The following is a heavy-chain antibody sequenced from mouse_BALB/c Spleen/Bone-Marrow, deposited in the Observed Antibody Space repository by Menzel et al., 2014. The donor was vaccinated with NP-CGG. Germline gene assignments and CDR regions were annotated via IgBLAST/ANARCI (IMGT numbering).Heavy chain of an antibody. CDR2: ILPGSDST. CDR1: GYTFSSFW. V-gene: IGHV1-9*01. D-gene: IGHD2-14*01. J-gene: IGHJ2*01. CDR3: ARGDRYDVSFDY. Sequence: QVQLQQPGAELMKPGASVKISCKATGYTFSSFWIEWVKQRPGHGLEWIGEILPGSDSTNYNEKFKGKATFTADTSSNTAYMQLSSLTSEDSAVYYCARGDRYDVSFDYWGQGTTLTVSS.